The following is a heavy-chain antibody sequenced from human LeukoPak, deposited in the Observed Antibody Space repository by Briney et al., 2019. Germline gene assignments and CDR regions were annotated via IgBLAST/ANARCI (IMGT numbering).Heavy chain of an antibody. CDR1: GGTFSSYA. V-gene: IGHV1-69*04. D-gene: IGHD3-10*01. CDR3: ATAMVRGED. J-gene: IGHJ4*02. CDR2: IIPILGIA. Sequence: ASVKVSCKASGGTFSSYAISWVRQAPGQGLEWMGRIIPILGIANYAQKFRGRVTITADKSTSTAYMELSSLRSEDTAVYYCATAMVRGEDWGQGTLVTVSS.